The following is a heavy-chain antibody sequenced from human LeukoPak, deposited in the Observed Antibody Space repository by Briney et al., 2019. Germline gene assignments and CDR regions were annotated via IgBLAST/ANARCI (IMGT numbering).Heavy chain of an antibody. V-gene: IGHV3-21*01. CDR3: ASEHVAVPGEN. D-gene: IGHD6-19*01. J-gene: IGHJ4*02. CDR1: GFTFSSYS. Sequence: GGSLRLSCAASGFTFSSYSMNWVRQAPGKGLEWVSSISSSSSYIYYADSVKGRFTISRDNAKNSLYLQMNSLRAEDTAVYYCASEHVAVPGENWGQGTLVTVSS. CDR2: ISSSSSYI.